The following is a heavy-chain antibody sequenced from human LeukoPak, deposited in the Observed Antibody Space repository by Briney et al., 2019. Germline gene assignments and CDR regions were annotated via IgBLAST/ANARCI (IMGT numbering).Heavy chain of an antibody. J-gene: IGHJ1*01. V-gene: IGHV1-46*01. CDR3: ARRSGSPEYFQH. D-gene: IGHD1-26*01. Sequence: ASLKVSCKASGYTFINYHMHWVRQAPGQGLEWMGIINPTDGSRSYARKFQGRVTMTRDMSTSTVYMQLNSLGFEDTAVYFCARRSGSPEYFQHWGQGTLVTVSS. CDR2: INPTDGSR. CDR1: GYTFINYH.